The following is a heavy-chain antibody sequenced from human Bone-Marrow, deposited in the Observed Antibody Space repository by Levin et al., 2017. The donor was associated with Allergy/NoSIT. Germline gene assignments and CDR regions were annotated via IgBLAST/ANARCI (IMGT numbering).Heavy chain of an antibody. J-gene: IGHJ3*02. CDR2: ISYSGST. Sequence: RASETLSLTCTVSGGSISSYYWSWIRQPPGKGLEWIGYISYSGSTNYNPSLKSRVTMSVDTSKNQFSLKLSSVTAADTAMYYCARRISGGRAFDIWGQGTMVTVSS. D-gene: IGHD2-15*01. V-gene: IGHV4-59*01. CDR1: GGSISSYY. CDR3: ARRISGGRAFDI.